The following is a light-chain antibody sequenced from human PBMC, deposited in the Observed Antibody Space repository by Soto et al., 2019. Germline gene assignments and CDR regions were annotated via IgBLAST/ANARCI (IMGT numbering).Light chain of an antibody. J-gene: IGLJ1*01. CDR2: DVN. CDR3: SSYTSSSTGV. V-gene: IGLV2-14*03. CDR1: SSDLGGYNY. Sequence: QSALTQPASVSGSPGQSITISCTGTSSDLGGYNYVSWYQQHPGKAPKLMIYDVNDRPSGVSNRFSGSKSGNTASLTISGLQAEDEADYYCSSYTSSSTGVFGTGTKLTVL.